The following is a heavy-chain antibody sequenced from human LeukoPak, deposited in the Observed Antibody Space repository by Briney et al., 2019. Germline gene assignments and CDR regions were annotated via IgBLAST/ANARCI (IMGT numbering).Heavy chain of an antibody. V-gene: IGHV3-21*01. Sequence: GGSLRLSCAASGFTFSSYSMNGVRQAPGKGLEWVSSISSSSSYIYYADSVKGRFTISRDNAKNSLYLQMNSLRAEDTAVYYCARAWCSSTSCYNYYYYGMDVWGQGTTVTVSS. CDR1: GFTFSSYS. CDR3: ARAWCSSTSCYNYYYYGMDV. J-gene: IGHJ6*02. D-gene: IGHD2-2*02. CDR2: ISSSSSYI.